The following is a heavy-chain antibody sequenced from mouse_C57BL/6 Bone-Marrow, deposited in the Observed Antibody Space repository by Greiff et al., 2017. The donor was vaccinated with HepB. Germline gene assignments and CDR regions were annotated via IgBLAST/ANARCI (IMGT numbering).Heavy chain of an antibody. CDR2: ISNLAYSI. J-gene: IGHJ3*01. V-gene: IGHV5-15*01. CDR1: GFTFSDYG. CDR3: ARQGVEGFAY. Sequence: DVQLVESGGGLVQPGGSLKLSCAASGFTFSDYGMAWVRQAPRKGPEWVAFISNLAYSIYYADTVTGRFTISRENAKNTLYLEMSSLRSEDTAMYYCARQGVEGFAYWGQGTLVTVSA.